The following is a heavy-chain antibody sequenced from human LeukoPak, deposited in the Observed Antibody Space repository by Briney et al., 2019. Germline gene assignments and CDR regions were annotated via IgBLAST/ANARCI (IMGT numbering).Heavy chain of an antibody. CDR1: GGSISSYY. Sequence: SETLSLTCTVSGGSISSYYWSWIRQPAGRAREWIGRIYTSGSTNYNPPLRSRVAISVDKSKNQFSLKLSSVTAADTAVYYCARDYSNYVVWFDPWGQGTLVTVSS. D-gene: IGHD4-11*01. V-gene: IGHV4-4*07. CDR3: ARDYSNYVVWFDP. CDR2: IYTSGST. J-gene: IGHJ5*02.